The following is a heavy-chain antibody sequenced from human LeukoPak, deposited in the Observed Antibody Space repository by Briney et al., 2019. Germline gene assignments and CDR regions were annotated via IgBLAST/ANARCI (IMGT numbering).Heavy chain of an antibody. D-gene: IGHD3-3*01. CDR1: GFTFSDYY. J-gene: IGHJ4*02. Sequence: GGSLRLSCAASGFTFSDYYMSWIRQAPGKGLEWVSYISSSGSTIYYAASVKGRFTISRDNAKNSLYLQMNSLRAEDTAVYYCACSYDFWSGPDYWGQGTLVTVSS. V-gene: IGHV3-11*01. CDR3: ACSYDFWSGPDY. CDR2: ISSSGSTI.